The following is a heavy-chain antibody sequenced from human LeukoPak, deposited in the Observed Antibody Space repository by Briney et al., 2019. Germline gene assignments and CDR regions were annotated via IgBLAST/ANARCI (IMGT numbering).Heavy chain of an antibody. V-gene: IGHV1-46*01. CDR2: INPSGGST. D-gene: IGHD2-15*01. J-gene: IGHJ4*02. CDR1: GYTFTSYY. CDR3: ARDPTRFCSGGSCYLLDY. Sequence: GASVKVSCKASGYTFTSYYMHWVRQAPGQGLEWMGIINPSGGSTSYAQKFQGRVTMTGDTSTSTVYMKLSSLRSEDTAVYYCARDPTRFCSGGSCYLLDYWGQGTLVTVSS.